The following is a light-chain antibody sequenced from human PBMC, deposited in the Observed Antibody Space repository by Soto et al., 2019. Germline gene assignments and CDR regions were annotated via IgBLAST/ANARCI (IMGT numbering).Light chain of an antibody. J-gene: IGKJ4*01. CDR3: QQLSSYPST. V-gene: IGKV1-9*01. Sequence: ITLTQSPSSLSASVGDRVTITCRASQGIGSYLACYQQKPWEAPKLLIYAAFALQSGVPSRFSGSGSGTDFALTISSLQAEDFATYYCQQLSSYPSTFGGGTKVEIK. CDR2: AAF. CDR1: QGIGSY.